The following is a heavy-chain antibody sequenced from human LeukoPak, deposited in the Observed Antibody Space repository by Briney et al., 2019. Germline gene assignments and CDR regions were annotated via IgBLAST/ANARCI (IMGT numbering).Heavy chain of an antibody. Sequence: EGSLRISCAASGFTFSSYAMSWVRQDPGKRLEWVSTISGSGGSTYYAVSVKGWFTISRDNSKNTLYLQMNSLSAEDTAVFFFFKQKTAYEILPYAFDIWGQGTMVTVSS. J-gene: IGHJ3*02. CDR1: GFTFSSYA. V-gene: IGHV3-23*01. CDR3: FKQKTAYEILPYAFDI. CDR2: ISGSGGST. D-gene: IGHD3-9*01.